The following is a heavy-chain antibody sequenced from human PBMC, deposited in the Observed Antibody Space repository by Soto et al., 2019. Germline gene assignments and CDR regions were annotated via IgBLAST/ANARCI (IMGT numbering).Heavy chain of an antibody. CDR3: ASRRKKIDTTMFGVFNF. V-gene: IGHV5-10-1*01. D-gene: IGHD3-10*02. Sequence: GESLKISCKGSGYSFTSYWISWVRQMPGKGLEWMGRIDPSDSYTNYSPSFQGHVTISADKSISTAFLQWSSLKASDTAVYYCASRRKKIDTTMFGVFNFWGQGTRVTVPS. CDR1: GYSFTSYW. CDR2: IDPSDSYT. J-gene: IGHJ3*01.